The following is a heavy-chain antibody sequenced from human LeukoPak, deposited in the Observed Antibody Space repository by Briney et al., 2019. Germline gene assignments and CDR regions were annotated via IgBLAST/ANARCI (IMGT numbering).Heavy chain of an antibody. CDR3: APTRDTAMVTMAMNV. CDR2: ISSSSYI. J-gene: IGHJ6*02. D-gene: IGHD5-18*01. Sequence: GGSLRLSCAASGFTFSSYSMNWVRQAPGKGLEGVSSISSSSYIYYADSVKGRFTISRDNAKNSLYLQMNSLRAEDTAVYYCAPTRDTAMVTMAMNVWGQGTTVTVSS. V-gene: IGHV3-21*01. CDR1: GFTFSSYS.